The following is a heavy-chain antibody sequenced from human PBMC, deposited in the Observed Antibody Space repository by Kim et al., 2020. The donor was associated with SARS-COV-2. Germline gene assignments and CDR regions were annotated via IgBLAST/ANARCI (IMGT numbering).Heavy chain of an antibody. CDR2: NYDSASS. J-gene: IGHJ4*01. D-gene: IGHD3-3*01. CDR1: GGSISSSSYY. CDR3: ARQRRERLQTIWYYF. V-gene: IGHV4-39*01. Sequence: SETLSLTCTVSGGSISSSSYYWVWIRQPQGKERDWISSNYDSASSYPTLSLKGPVTVSVYTSKYHFSLKFISATAADASEYECARQRRERLQTIWYYF.